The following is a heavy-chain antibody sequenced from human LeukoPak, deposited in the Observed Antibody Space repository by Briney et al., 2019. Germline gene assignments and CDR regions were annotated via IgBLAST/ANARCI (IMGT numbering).Heavy chain of an antibody. J-gene: IGHJ6*03. CDR1: GYTFISYD. D-gene: IGHD2-2*01. Sequence: GASVKVSCKASGYTFISYDIVWLRQATGQGLEWMGYMNPKSGNTDYVQNFQGRVTMTRDTSITTAYMELSGLRSEDTAVYYCARKIASTRLGVRYYYMDVWGEGTTVTIPS. CDR2: MNPKSGNT. V-gene: IGHV1-8*01. CDR3: ARKIASTRLGVRYYYMDV.